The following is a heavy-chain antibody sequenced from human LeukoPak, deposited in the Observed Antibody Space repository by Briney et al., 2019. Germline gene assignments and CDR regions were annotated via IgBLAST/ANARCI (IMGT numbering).Heavy chain of an antibody. V-gene: IGHV3-7*01. CDR1: GFTFSTFW. CDR2: IKEDGSEK. D-gene: IGHD1-1*01. J-gene: IGHJ4*02. Sequence: LGGSLRLSCAASGFTFSTFWMSWVRQAPGKGLEWVANIKEDGSEKYYVDSMKGRFTVSRDNAKNSLYLQMDSLRAEDTAVYYCARGGTFVSDYWGQGTLVTVSS. CDR3: ARGGTFVSDY.